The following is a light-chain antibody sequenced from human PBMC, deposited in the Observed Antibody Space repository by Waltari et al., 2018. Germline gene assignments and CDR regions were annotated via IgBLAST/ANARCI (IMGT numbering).Light chain of an antibody. J-gene: IGLJ3*02. CDR1: SGSVSAAHY. Sequence: QTVVTQEPSLSVSHGGTVTLTCGLSSGSVSAAHYPYWFQQAPGQAPRTLTFDTTTRSSGVPGRFSGSILDNKAALTITGAQAEDECDYYCALSMGSGIWVFGGGTKLTVL. V-gene: IGLV8-61*01. CDR2: DTT. CDR3: ALSMGSGIWV.